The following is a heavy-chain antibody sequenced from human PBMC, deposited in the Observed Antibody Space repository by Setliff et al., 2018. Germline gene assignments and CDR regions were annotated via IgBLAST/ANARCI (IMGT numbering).Heavy chain of an antibody. D-gene: IGHD3-22*01. V-gene: IGHV3-9*03. Sequence: GGSLRLSCAASGFTFDDYAMHWVRQAPGKGLEWVSCISWNSGSIGYADSVKGRFTISRDNAKNSLYLQMNSLRAEDMDLYYCAKDYDSSGYPRYYFDYWGQGTLVTVSS. CDR1: GFTFDDYA. J-gene: IGHJ4*02. CDR2: ISWNSGSI. CDR3: AKDYDSSGYPRYYFDY.